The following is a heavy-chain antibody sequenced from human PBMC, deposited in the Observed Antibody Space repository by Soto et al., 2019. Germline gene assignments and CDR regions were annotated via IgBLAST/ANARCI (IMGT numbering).Heavy chain of an antibody. CDR1: GGSISSGDYY. Sequence: RSLTCTVSGGSISSGDYYWNWIRQPPGKGLEWIGFIYNSGTTYYNPSLRSRVTISVDTSKNQFSLKLTSVTAADTAVYYCARNDYDYVWESPGGDAFDIWGQGTMVTVSS. CDR3: ARNDYDYVWESPGGDAFDI. CDR2: IYNSGTT. D-gene: IGHD3-16*01. J-gene: IGHJ3*02. V-gene: IGHV4-30-4*01.